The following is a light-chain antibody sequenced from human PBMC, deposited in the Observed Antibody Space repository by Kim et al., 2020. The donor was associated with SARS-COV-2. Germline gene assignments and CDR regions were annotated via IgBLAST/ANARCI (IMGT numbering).Light chain of an antibody. CDR1: SLRIYY. CDR3: NSRDSSRNHYV. J-gene: IGLJ1*01. Sequence: SSELTQDPAVSVALGQTVTITCQGDSLRIYYASWYQQKPGQAPVLVISGKNNRPSGIPDRFSGSNSGNTASLTITGAQAEDEADYYCNSRDSSRNHYVFGTGTTVTVL. V-gene: IGLV3-19*01. CDR2: GKN.